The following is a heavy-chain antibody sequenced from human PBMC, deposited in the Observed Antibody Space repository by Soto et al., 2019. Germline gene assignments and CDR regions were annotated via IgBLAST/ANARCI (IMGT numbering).Heavy chain of an antibody. CDR3: VRGTVSGSFLIY. CDR1: GFTFSSDW. Sequence: GGSLRLSCAASGFTFSSDWMSWVRQVPGKGLVWVSRISGDGSLRNYADSVRGRFTISRDNAKNTLFLQLNSLSVEDTAVYYCVRGTVSGSFLIYWGQGSLVTVSS. J-gene: IGHJ4*02. V-gene: IGHV3-74*01. CDR2: ISGDGSLR. D-gene: IGHD6-19*01.